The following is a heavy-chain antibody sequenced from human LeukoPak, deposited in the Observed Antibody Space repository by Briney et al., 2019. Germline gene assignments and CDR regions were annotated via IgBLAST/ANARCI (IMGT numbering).Heavy chain of an antibody. Sequence: GGSLRLSCAASGFTFSSYSMNWVRQAPGKGREWVSSISSSSSYIYYADSVKGRLTISRDNAKNSLYLQMNSLRAEDTAVYYCARDSGGYFDRNHFGYWGQGTLVTVSS. CDR2: ISSSSSYI. CDR1: GFTFSSYS. J-gene: IGHJ4*02. V-gene: IGHV3-21*01. CDR3: ARDSGGYFDRNHFGY. D-gene: IGHD3-9*01.